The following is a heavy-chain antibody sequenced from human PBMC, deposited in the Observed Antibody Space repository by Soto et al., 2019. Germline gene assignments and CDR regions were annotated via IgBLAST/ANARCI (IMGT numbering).Heavy chain of an antibody. J-gene: IGHJ4*02. CDR1: GFTFTSYA. D-gene: IGHD4-17*01. Sequence: QVQLVESGGGVVQPGRSLRLSCAASGFTFTSYAMHWVRQAPGKGLEWVAVISYDGSHKYYADSVKDRFTISRDNSKNTLYRQMNSLRAEDTAVYYCPAPTPYGDYVAFDYWGQGTLVTVSS. V-gene: IGHV3-30-3*01. CDR2: ISYDGSHK. CDR3: PAPTPYGDYVAFDY.